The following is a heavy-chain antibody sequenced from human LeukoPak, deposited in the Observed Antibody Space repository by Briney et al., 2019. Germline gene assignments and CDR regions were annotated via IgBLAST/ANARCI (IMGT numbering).Heavy chain of an antibody. V-gene: IGHV4-30-2*01. CDR2: IYQSGTT. D-gene: IGHD5/OR15-5a*01. J-gene: IGHJ4*02. CDR1: GGSISSGAYS. Sequence: SQTLSLTCAVSGGSISSGAYSWSWIRQPPGKGLEWIGYIYQSGTTYYNPSLKSRVTISADRSKNQFSLNLSSVTAADTAVYYCARDLRGELDHWGQGTLVTVSS. CDR3: ARDLRGELDH.